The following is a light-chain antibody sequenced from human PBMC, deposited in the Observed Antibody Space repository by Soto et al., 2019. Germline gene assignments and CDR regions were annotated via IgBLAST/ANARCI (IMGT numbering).Light chain of an antibody. V-gene: IGKV3-20*01. Sequence: EIVLTQSPGTLSLSPGERATLSCRASQGISSRYLAWYQQKPGQAPRLLIYGASSRATGIPDRFSGSGSGIDFTLTISRLEHEDLAVYYCQQYGSSPSYTFGQATKLDIK. CDR3: QQYGSSPSYT. CDR1: QGISSRY. CDR2: GAS. J-gene: IGKJ2*01.